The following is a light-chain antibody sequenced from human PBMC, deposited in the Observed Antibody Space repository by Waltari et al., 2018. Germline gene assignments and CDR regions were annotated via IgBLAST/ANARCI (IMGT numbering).Light chain of an antibody. V-gene: IGKV4-1*01. CDR1: QKVLDAVNNENF. J-gene: IGKJ2*01. CDR3: QQYHSTPYT. Sequence: DIVMTQSPYSRAVSLGGSATSNCKSSQKVLDAVNNENFLSWYQQKPGQPPRLLMYWASTREAGVPDRFSGSGSGADFSLTTSSLETDDAAVYYCQQYHSTPYTFGPGTKLEI. CDR2: WAS.